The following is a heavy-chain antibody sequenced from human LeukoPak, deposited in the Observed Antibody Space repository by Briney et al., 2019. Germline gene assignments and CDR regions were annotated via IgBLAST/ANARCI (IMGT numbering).Heavy chain of an antibody. Sequence: GGSLRLSCAASGFTFSSYAMHWVRQAPGKGLEYASAISSNGGSTYYANSVKGRFTISRDNSKNTLYLQMGSLRAEDMAVYYCARRTIHDAFDIWGQGTMVTVSS. J-gene: IGHJ3*02. CDR2: ISSNGGST. D-gene: IGHD1-1*01. V-gene: IGHV3-64*01. CDR3: ARRTIHDAFDI. CDR1: GFTFSSYA.